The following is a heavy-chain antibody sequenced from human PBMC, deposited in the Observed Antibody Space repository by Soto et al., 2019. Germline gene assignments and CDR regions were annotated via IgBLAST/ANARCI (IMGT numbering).Heavy chain of an antibody. V-gene: IGHV3-30*18. D-gene: IGHD1-26*01. CDR3: AKSEGLGATPDY. CDR2: ISYDGSYK. Sequence: QVQLVESGGGAVQPGRSLRLSCAASGFIFSNYGMHWVRQAPGKGLEWVAIISYDGSYKDSADSVKGRFTISRDNSKNTLYLQMNSLRVEDTAVYYCAKSEGLGATPDYWGQGTLVTVSS. J-gene: IGHJ4*02. CDR1: GFIFSNYG.